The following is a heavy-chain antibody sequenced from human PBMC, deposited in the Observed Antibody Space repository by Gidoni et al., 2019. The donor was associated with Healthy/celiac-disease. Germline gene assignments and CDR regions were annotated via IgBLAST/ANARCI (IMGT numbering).Heavy chain of an antibody. CDR3: ARVEYSSSSVSY. J-gene: IGHJ4*02. V-gene: IGHV4-31*03. D-gene: IGHD6-6*01. CDR2: IYYSGST. CDR1: VGSISSGGYY. Sequence: QVQLQESGPGLVKPSQTLSLTCTVSVGSISSGGYYWSWIRQHPGKGLEWIGYIYYSGSTYYNPSLKSRVTRSVDTSKNQFSLKLSSGTAADTAVYYCARVEYSSSSVSYWGQGTLVTVSS.